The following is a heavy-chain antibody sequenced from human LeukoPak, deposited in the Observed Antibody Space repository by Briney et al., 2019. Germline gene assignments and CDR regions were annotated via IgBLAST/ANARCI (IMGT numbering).Heavy chain of an antibody. V-gene: IGHV4-34*01. D-gene: IGHD3-10*01. J-gene: IGHJ5*02. CDR2: INHSGST. CDR1: GGSFSGYY. CDR3: ARGPRVRGVKDWFDP. Sequence: PSETPSLTCAVYGGSFSGYYWSWIRQPPGKGLEWIGEINHSGSTNYNPSLKSRVTISVDTSKNQFSLKLSSVTAADTAVYYCARGPRVRGVKDWFDPWGQGTLVTVSS.